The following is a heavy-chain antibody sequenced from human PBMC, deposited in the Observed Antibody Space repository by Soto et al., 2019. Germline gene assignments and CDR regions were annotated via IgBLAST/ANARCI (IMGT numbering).Heavy chain of an antibody. J-gene: IGHJ4*02. Sequence: QVQLVESGGGVVQPGRSLRLSCAASGVTFSSYGMHWVRQAPGKGLEWVAVIWYDGSNKYYADAVKGRFNISRDNSKNTLYLQMNSLRAEDTAVYYCAIDYGGNPVDYWGQGTLVTVSS. V-gene: IGHV3-33*01. D-gene: IGHD4-17*01. CDR1: GVTFSSYG. CDR3: AIDYGGNPVDY. CDR2: IWYDGSNK.